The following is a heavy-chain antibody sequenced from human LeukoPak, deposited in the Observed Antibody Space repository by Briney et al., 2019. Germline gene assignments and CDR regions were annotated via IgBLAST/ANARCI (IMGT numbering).Heavy chain of an antibody. CDR2: MYYSGST. V-gene: IGHV4-30-4*01. D-gene: IGHD3-22*01. J-gene: IGHJ5*02. CDR3: ARPYYYDSRIDP. CDR1: GGSISSSDYY. Sequence: PSETLSLTCTVSGGSISSSDYYWSWIRQPPGKGLEWIAYMYYSGSTYYNPSLKSRVTMSADTSKNQLSLKLSSATAADTAVYYCARPYYYDSRIDPWGQGILVTVSS.